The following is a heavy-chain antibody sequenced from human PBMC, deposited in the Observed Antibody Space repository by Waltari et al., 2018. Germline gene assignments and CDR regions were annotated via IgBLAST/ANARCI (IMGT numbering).Heavy chain of an antibody. CDR2: TWSDGSVE. V-gene: IGHV3-33*03. J-gene: IGHJ4*02. CDR3: AKDAFGNTYLDY. CDR1: GFRLSNYG. Sequence: QVQLVESGGGVVQPGKSLRLACVASGFRLSNYGMHWVRQTPGRGLEWVALTWSDGSVEYYADSVRGRFTVSRDNSKNILYLDMDSLRVDDTATYYCAKDAFGNTYLDYWGQGTLVTVSS. D-gene: IGHD3-10*01.